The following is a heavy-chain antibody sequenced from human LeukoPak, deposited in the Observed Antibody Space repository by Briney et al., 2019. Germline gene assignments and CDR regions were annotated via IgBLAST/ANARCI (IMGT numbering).Heavy chain of an antibody. Sequence: SETLSLTCTVSGGCISSYYCSWIRQPAGKGLEWIGRIYTSGSTNYNPSLKSRVTMSVDTSKNQFSLKLSSVTAADTAVYYCARDRTLGYCSSTSCYWGWFDPWGQGTLVTVSS. CDR2: IYTSGST. CDR3: ARDRTLGYCSSTSCYWGWFDP. D-gene: IGHD2-2*01. V-gene: IGHV4-4*07. J-gene: IGHJ5*02. CDR1: GGCISSYY.